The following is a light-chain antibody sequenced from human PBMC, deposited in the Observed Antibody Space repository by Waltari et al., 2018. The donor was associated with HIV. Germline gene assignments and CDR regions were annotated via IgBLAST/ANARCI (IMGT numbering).Light chain of an antibody. J-gene: IGLJ3*02. CDR3: SSSAGSNNLV. V-gene: IGLV2-8*01. CDR2: EVT. CDR1: SSDVGGYNY. Sequence: QSALTQPPSASGSPGQSVTISCPGTSSDVGGYNYVSWYQQHPGKAPKLMIYEVTKRPSGVPDRFSGSKSGNTASLTVSGLQAEDEADYYCSSSAGSNNLVFGGGTKVTVL.